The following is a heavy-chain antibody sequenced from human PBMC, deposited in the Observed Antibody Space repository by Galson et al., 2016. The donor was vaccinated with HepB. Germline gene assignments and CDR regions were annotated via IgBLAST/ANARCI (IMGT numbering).Heavy chain of an antibody. Sequence: SLRLSCAASGFTFSSYSMNWVRQAPGKGLEWVSYISSSSSYISYADSVRGRFTISRDNAKNSLYLQMNSLRAEDTALYYCARELGAYDEYWGQGTLVTVSS. V-gene: IGHV3-21*01. J-gene: IGHJ4*02. CDR3: ARELGAYDEY. CDR2: ISSSSSYI. D-gene: IGHD1-1*01. CDR1: GFTFSSYS.